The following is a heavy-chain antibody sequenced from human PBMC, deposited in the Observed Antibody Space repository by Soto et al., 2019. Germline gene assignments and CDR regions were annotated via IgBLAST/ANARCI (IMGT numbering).Heavy chain of an antibody. J-gene: IGHJ4*02. CDR1: GFTFSSYG. CDR3: AKGPTYYDILTAFDS. D-gene: IGHD3-9*01. Sequence: QVQLVESGGGVVQPGRSLRLSCAASGFTFSSYGMHWVRQAPGKGLEWVAVISYDGSNKYYADSVKGRFTISRDNSKNPLYLQMNSLRAEDTDVYYCAKGPTYYDILTAFDSWGQGTLVTVSS. V-gene: IGHV3-30*18. CDR2: ISYDGSNK.